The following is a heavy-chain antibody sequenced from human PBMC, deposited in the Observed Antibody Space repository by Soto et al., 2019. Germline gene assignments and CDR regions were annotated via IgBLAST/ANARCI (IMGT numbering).Heavy chain of an antibody. D-gene: IGHD4-17*01. CDR2: IYYSGST. CDR1: GGSISSGGYY. Sequence: SETLSLTCTVSGGSISSGGYYWSWTRQHPGKGLEWIGYIYYSGSTYYNPSLKSRVTISVDTSKNQFSLKLSSVTAADTAVYYCAMTTVTHYYYYYGMDVWGQGTTVTVSS. CDR3: AMTTVTHYYYYYGMDV. V-gene: IGHV4-31*03. J-gene: IGHJ6*02.